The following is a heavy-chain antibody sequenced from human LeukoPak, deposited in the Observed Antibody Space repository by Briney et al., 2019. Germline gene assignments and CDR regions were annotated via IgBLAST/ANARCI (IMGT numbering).Heavy chain of an antibody. J-gene: IGHJ6*02. CDR3: ARDSRTGPFRYYGMDV. CDR2: INHSGST. CDR1: GGSFSGYY. D-gene: IGHD2-21*01. V-gene: IGHV4-34*01. Sequence: SVTLSLTCAVYGGSFSGYYWSWIRQPPGKGLEWIGEINHSGSTNYNPSLKSRVTISVDTSKNQFSLKLSSVTAADTAVYYCARDSRTGPFRYYGMDVWGQGTTVTVSS.